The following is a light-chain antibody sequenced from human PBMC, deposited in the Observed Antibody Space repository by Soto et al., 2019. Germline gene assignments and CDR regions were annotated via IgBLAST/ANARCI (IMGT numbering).Light chain of an antibody. CDR3: TSYTVSNTGV. V-gene: IGLV2-14*01. Sequence: QSVLTQPASVSGSPGQSTTISCAGASSDVGGYKYVSWYQQHPGKAPKLIIYEVSNRPSGVSTRFSGSKFGNMASLTISGLQGEDEADYYCTSYTVSNTGVFGGGTKLTVL. CDR1: SSDVGGYKY. CDR2: EVS. J-gene: IGLJ3*02.